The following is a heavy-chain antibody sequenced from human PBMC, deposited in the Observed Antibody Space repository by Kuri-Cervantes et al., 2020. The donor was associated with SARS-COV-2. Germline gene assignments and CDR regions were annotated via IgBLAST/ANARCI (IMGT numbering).Heavy chain of an antibody. CDR2: ISYDGSNK. CDR3: ARGDGRWPATKQDY. CDR1: GFTFSSYS. J-gene: IGHJ4*02. V-gene: IGHV3-30*04. D-gene: IGHD5-24*01. Sequence: GGSLRLSCAASGFTFSSYSMHWVRQAPGKGLEWVAVISYDGSNKYYADSVKGRFTISRDNSKHTLYLQMNSLRAEDTAVYYCARGDGRWPATKQDYWGQGTLVTVSS.